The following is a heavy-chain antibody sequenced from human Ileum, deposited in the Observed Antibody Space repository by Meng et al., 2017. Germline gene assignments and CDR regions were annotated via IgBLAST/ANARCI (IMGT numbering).Heavy chain of an antibody. CDR1: GGSISTSDW. Sequence: VTLQETGPGLLKPSWTLSLTCAVSGGSISTSDWWSWVRQPPGKGLEWIGEIHHSGSTNYNPSLKSRVTISLDKSKNQFSLKLNSVTAADTAVYYCAREWSGSYRHFDYWGQGTLVTVSS. CDR3: AREWSGSYRHFDY. J-gene: IGHJ4*02. CDR2: IHHSGST. V-gene: IGHV4-4*02. D-gene: IGHD1-26*01.